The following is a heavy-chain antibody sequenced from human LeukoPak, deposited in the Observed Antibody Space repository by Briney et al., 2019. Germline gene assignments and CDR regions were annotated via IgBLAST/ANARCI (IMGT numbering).Heavy chain of an antibody. J-gene: IGHJ4*02. CDR2: MHYSGST. V-gene: IGHV4-59*01. CDR1: GGSIISYY. Sequence: PSEALSLTCTVSGGSIISYYWSWIRQPPGKGLEWIGYMHYSGSTNYDPSLKSRVTISVDTSKNQFSLKLTSVTAADTAVYYCARIFQGAAADYWGQGTLVTVSS. D-gene: IGHD3-3*01. CDR3: ARIFQGAAADY.